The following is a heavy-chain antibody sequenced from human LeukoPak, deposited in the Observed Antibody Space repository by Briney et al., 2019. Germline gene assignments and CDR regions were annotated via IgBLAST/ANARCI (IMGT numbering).Heavy chain of an antibody. D-gene: IGHD6-19*01. CDR1: GGSISSYY. CDR3: ARLSYSDLYSSGWHFDY. CDR2: IYYSGST. J-gene: IGHJ4*02. V-gene: IGHV4-59*08. Sequence: SETLSLTCTVSGGSISSYYWSWIRQPPGKGLEWIGYIYYSGSTNYNPSLKSRVTISVDTSKNQFSLKRSSVTAADTAVYYCARLSYSDLYSSGWHFDYWGQGTLVTVSS.